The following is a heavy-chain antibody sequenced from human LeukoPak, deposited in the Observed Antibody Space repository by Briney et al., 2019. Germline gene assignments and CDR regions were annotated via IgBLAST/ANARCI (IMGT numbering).Heavy chain of an antibody. J-gene: IGHJ6*02. CDR3: ARSSRDWNLYYYYYGMDV. CDR2: ISSSGSTI. Sequence: GGSLRLSCAASGFIFSDYYMSWIRQAPGKGLEWVSYISSSGSTIYYADSVKGRFTISRDNAKNSLYLQMNSLRAEDTAVYYCARSSRDWNLYYYYYGMDVWGQGTTVTVSS. CDR1: GFIFSDYY. V-gene: IGHV3-11*01. D-gene: IGHD1-7*01.